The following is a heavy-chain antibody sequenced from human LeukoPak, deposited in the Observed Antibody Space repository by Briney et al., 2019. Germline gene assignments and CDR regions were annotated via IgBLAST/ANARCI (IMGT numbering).Heavy chain of an antibody. CDR3: ARGSCSGGSCHPYFDY. J-gene: IGHJ4*02. CDR1: GGSISSGGSS. Sequence: SQTLSLTCAASGGSISSGGSSWSWIRQPPGKGLEWIGYIYHSGSTYYNPSLKSRVTISVDRSKNQFSLKLSSVTAADTAVYYCARGSCSGGSCHPYFDYWGQGTLVTVSS. V-gene: IGHV4-30-2*01. D-gene: IGHD2-15*01. CDR2: IYHSGST.